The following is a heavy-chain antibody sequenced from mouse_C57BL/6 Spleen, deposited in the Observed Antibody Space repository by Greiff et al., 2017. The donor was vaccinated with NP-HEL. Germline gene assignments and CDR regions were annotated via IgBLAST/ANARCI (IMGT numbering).Heavy chain of an antibody. CDR1: GYTFTDYY. D-gene: IGHD1-3*01. CDR3: AALGDYFDY. Sequence: VQLQQSGPELVKPGASVKISCKASGYTFTDYYMNWVKQSHGKSLEWIGDINPNNGGTSYNQKFKGKATLTVDKSSSTAYMELRSLTSEDSAVYYCAALGDYFDYWGQGTTLTVSS. J-gene: IGHJ2*01. CDR2: INPNNGGT. V-gene: IGHV1-26*01.